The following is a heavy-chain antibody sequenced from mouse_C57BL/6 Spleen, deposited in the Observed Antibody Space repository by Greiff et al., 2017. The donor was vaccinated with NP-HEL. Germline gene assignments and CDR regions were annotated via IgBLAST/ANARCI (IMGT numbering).Heavy chain of an antibody. CDR1: SYTFTSYW. J-gene: IGHJ3*01. D-gene: IGHD1-1*01. V-gene: IGHV1-55*01. Sequence: VQLQQPGAELVKPGASVKMSCKASSYTFTSYWITWVKQRPGQGLEWIGDIYPGSGSTNYNEKFKSKATLTVDTSSSTAYMQLSSLTSEDSAVYYCARHHYYGSSYWFAYWGQGTLVTVSA. CDR3: ARHHYYGSSYWFAY. CDR2: IYPGSGST.